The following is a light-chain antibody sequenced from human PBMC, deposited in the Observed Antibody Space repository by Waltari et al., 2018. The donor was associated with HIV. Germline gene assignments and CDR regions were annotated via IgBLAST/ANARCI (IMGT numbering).Light chain of an antibody. Sequence: QSVLTQPPSVSGAPGQRVTISCTGGSSNIGADYDVHWYQQIPGTAPELLISGNKNRPSGAPDRFSASKSGASASLAITGLQAEDEADYFCQSYDRSLSASVVFGGGTKLTVL. CDR2: GNK. V-gene: IGLV1-40*01. CDR3: QSYDRSLSASVV. J-gene: IGLJ2*01. CDR1: SSNIGADYD.